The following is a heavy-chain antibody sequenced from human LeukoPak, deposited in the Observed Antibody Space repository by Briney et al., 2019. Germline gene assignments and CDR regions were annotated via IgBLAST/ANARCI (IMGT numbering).Heavy chain of an antibody. CDR3: ARRYYDFWSGFNWFDP. CDR1: GYSISSGYY. Sequence: SETLSLTCTVSGYSISSGYYWGWIRQPPGKGLEWIGSIYHSGSTYYNPSLKSRVTISVDTSKNQFSLKLSSVTAADTAVYYWARRYYDFWSGFNWFDPWGQGTLVTVSS. D-gene: IGHD3-3*01. V-gene: IGHV4-38-2*02. J-gene: IGHJ5*02. CDR2: IYHSGST.